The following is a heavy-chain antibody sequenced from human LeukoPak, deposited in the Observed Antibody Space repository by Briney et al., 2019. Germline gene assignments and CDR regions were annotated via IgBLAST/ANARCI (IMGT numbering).Heavy chain of an antibody. J-gene: IGHJ4*02. Sequence: SSETLSLTCTVSGASINTYYWSCIRQPPGKGLEWIGYIYYSGTTSYNPSLETRVTISIDTSKNQFSLKLSSVTAADTAVYYCARVLRPMASQYYFDYWGQGTLVTVSS. V-gene: IGHV4-59*01. CDR2: IYYSGTT. D-gene: IGHD3-10*01. CDR1: GASINTYY. CDR3: ARVLRPMASQYYFDY.